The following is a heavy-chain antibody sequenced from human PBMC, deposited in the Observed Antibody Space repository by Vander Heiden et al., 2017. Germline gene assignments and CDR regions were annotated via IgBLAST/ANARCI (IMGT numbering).Heavy chain of an antibody. CDR1: GFTFSTYA. J-gene: IGHJ4*02. Sequence: LLESGGGLVQPGGSLRLSCAAPGFTFSTYAINWVRQAPGKGLEWVSGVSCSGEQSYYADSLKGRFTISRDNSKETVYLEMRSLSAEDTATYYCAKDGIPHNWNVRFYFEYWGQGTPVTVAS. V-gene: IGHV3-23*01. CDR2: VSCSGEQS. D-gene: IGHD1-1*01. CDR3: AKDGIPHNWNVRFYFEY.